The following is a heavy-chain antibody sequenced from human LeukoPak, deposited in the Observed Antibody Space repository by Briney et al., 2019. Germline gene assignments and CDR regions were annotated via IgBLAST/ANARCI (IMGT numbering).Heavy chain of an antibody. CDR3: ARSTATAAGNWYFDL. CDR1: GGSINTGGYY. V-gene: IGHV4-61*08. D-gene: IGHD6-13*01. CDR2: IYYSGST. Sequence: SQTLSLTCTVSGGSINTGGYYWSWIRQPPGKGLEWIGYIYYSGSTNYNPSLKSRVTISVDTSKNQFSLKLSSVTAADTAVYYCARSTATAAGNWYFDLWGRGTLVTVSS. J-gene: IGHJ2*01.